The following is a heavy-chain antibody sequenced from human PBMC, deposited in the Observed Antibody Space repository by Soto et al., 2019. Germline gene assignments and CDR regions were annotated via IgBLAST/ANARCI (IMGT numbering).Heavy chain of an antibody. CDR1: GGSSSGYY. Sequence: QVQLQQWGAGLLKPSETLSLTCAFYGGSSSGYYWSWIRQPPGKGLAWIGEINHSGSTNYNPSLKSRVTISVDTSKNQFSLKLSSVTAADTAVYYCARGYGRVFDYWGQGTLVTVSS. CDR2: INHSGST. V-gene: IGHV4-34*01. D-gene: IGHD4-17*01. CDR3: ARGYGRVFDY. J-gene: IGHJ4*02.